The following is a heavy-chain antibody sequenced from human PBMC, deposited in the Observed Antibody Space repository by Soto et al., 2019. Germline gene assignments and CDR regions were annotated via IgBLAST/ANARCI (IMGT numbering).Heavy chain of an antibody. J-gene: IGHJ4*02. V-gene: IGHV1-18*01. CDR2: ISAYNGNT. Sequence: QVQLVQSGAEVKKPGASVKVSCKASGYTFTSYGISWVRQAPGQGLEWMGWISAYNGNTNYAQKLQGRVTMTTDNSTSTDYMELRSLRSDDTVVYYCARVHIRGSSGWYIDYWGQGTLVTVSS. D-gene: IGHD6-19*01. CDR1: GYTFTSYG. CDR3: ARVHIRGSSGWYIDY.